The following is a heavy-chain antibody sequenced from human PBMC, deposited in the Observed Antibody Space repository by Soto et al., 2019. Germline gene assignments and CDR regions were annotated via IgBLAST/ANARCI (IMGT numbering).Heavy chain of an antibody. J-gene: IGHJ6*02. CDR1: GGSISSYY. CDR2: IYYSGST. Sequence: KPSETLSLTCTVSGGSISSYYWSWIRQPPGKGLEWIGYIYYSGSTNYNPSLKSRVTISVDTSKNQFSLKLSSVTAADTAVYYCARDRGYSSSPQGGVDYYYGMDVWGQGTTVTVSS. CDR3: ARDRGYSSSPQGGVDYYYGMDV. V-gene: IGHV4-59*01. D-gene: IGHD6-6*01.